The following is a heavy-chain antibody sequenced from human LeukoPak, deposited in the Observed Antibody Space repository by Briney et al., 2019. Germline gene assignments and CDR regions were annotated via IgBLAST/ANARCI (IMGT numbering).Heavy chain of an antibody. V-gene: IGHV3-23*01. CDR1: GFIFSPYA. J-gene: IGHJ4*02. CDR2: ISASGP. D-gene: IGHD3-22*01. Sequence: PGGSLRLSCAASGFIFSPYAMSWVRQAPGKGLEWVSTISASGPYYADAVRGRFTISRDNSRNTLSLQMDSLRAEDTAVYYCAKDHESDGYPCLDHWGLGTLVTVSS. CDR3: AKDHESDGYPCLDH.